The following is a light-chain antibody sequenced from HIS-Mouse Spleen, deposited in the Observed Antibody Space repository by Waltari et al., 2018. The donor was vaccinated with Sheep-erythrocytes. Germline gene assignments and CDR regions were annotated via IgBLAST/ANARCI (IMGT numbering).Light chain of an antibody. CDR3: CSYAGSYNHV. CDR1: SSDVGGYNY. V-gene: IGLV2-11*01. J-gene: IGLJ1*01. Sequence: QSALTQPRSVSGSPGQSVTISCTGTSSDVGGYNYVSWYHQHPGKAPKLMIYDDIKQPSGVPVSFSGSKSGNTASLTISGLQAEDEADYSCCSYAGSYNHVFATGTKVTVL. CDR2: DDI.